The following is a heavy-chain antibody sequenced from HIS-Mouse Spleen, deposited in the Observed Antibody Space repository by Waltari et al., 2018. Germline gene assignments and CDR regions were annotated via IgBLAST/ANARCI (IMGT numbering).Heavy chain of an antibody. D-gene: IGHD5-12*01. Sequence: VQLVESGGGLVKPGGSLRLSCAASGFTFSNAWMSWVRQAPGQGLEWVCRIKSKTDGGTTDYAAPVKGRFTISRDDSKNTLYLQMNSLKTEDTAVYYCTTDVCERGWMNAFDIWGQGTMVTVSS. CDR3: TTDVCERGWMNAFDI. J-gene: IGHJ3*02. V-gene: IGHV3-15*01. CDR2: IKSKTDGGTT. CDR1: GFTFSNAW.